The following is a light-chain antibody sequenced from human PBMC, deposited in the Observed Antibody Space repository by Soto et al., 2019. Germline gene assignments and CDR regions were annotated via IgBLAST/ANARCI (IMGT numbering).Light chain of an antibody. CDR2: GVT. Sequence: QSALTQPASVSGSPGQSITISCTGTVSDIGSYYYVSWYQHHPDKAPQLIIYGVTNRPSGISSRFSGSKSGNTASLTISGLQADDEADYYCSSYAGSHIFVLIGGGTKLTVL. V-gene: IGLV2-14*01. CDR3: SSYAGSHIFVL. CDR1: VSDIGSYYY. J-gene: IGLJ2*01.